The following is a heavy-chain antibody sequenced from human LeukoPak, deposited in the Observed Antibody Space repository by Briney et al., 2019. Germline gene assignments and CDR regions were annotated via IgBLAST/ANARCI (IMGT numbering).Heavy chain of an antibody. D-gene: IGHD3-3*01. CDR1: GGSFSGYY. J-gene: IGHJ6*03. Sequence: PSETLSLTCAVYGGSFSGYYWSWIRQPPGKGLEWIGEINHSGSTNYNPSLKSRVTISVDTSKNQLSLKLSSVTAADTAVYYCASTLYDFWSGYPPYYMDVWGKGTTVTVSS. V-gene: IGHV4-34*01. CDR3: ASTLYDFWSGYPPYYMDV. CDR2: INHSGST.